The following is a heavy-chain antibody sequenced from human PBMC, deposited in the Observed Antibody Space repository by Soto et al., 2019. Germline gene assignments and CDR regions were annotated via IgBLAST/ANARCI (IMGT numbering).Heavy chain of an antibody. J-gene: IGHJ6*03. CDR2: ISGSGGST. Sequence: GGTLRFSCPASAIKLSSYAMSCARLAPGKGLEWVSAISGSGGSTYYADSVKGRFTISRDNSKNTLYLQMNSLRAEDTAVYYCAKLPAATLYYYYYYMDVWGKGTTVNVSS. CDR1: AIKLSSYA. CDR3: AKLPAATLYYYYYYMDV. D-gene: IGHD2-2*01. V-gene: IGHV3-23*01.